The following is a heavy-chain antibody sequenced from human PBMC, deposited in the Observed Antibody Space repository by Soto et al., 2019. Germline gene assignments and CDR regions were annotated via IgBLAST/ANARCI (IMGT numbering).Heavy chain of an antibody. J-gene: IGHJ6*03. V-gene: IGHV3-23*01. CDR3: AKDVRTGTGNYYYYYMDV. CDR1: GFTFSSYA. Sequence: GGSLRLSCAASGFTFSSYAMSWVRQAPGKGLEWVSAISGSGGSTYYADSVKGRLTISRDNSMNTLYLQRNSLRAEDTAVYYCAKDVRTGTGNYYYYYMDVWGKGTTVTVSS. CDR2: ISGSGGST. D-gene: IGHD1-7*01.